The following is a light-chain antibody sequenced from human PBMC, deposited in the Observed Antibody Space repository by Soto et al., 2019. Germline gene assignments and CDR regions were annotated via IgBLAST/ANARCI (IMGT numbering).Light chain of an antibody. J-gene: IGKJ1*01. Sequence: DIQMTQSPSTLSASVGDSNTITCRASQSISSWLAWYQQKPGKAPKLLIYDASSLESGVPSRFSGSGSGTEFTLTISSLQPDDFATYYCQQYNSYWTFGQGTKVDIK. CDR2: DAS. CDR3: QQYNSYWT. V-gene: IGKV1-5*01. CDR1: QSISSW.